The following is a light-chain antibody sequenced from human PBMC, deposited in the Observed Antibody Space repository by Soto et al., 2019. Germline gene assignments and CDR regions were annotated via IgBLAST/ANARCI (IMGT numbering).Light chain of an antibody. J-gene: IGLJ3*02. V-gene: IGLV2-8*01. CDR2: EVT. CDR1: NTDVGGYNY. CDR3: QAYDYILTASV. Sequence: QSALTQPPSASGSPGQSVTISCTGSNTDVGGYNYVSWYQQYPGKAPKVMIYEVTKRPSGVPARFSGSRSGNTASLTVSGLQAEDEADYYCQAYDYILTASVFGGGTKLTVL.